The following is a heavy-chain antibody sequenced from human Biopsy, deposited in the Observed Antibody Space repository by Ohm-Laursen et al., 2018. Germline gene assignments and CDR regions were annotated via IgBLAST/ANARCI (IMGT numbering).Heavy chain of an antibody. D-gene: IGHD2/OR15-2a*01. CDR1: GGSISSDY. V-gene: IGHV4-59*01. CDR3: ARATNSTGWPYYYFYGMDV. CDR2: IYYSGST. Sequence: TLSLTCTFSGGSISSDYWSWIRQTPGKGLEWIGYIYYSGSTNYNPSLKSRVAISVDTSKNQFSLRLNSLTAPDTAVYYCARATNSTGWPYYYFYGMDVWGQGTTVTVSS. J-gene: IGHJ6*02.